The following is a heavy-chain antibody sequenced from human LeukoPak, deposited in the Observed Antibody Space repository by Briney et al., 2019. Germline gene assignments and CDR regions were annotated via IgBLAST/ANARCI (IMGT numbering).Heavy chain of an antibody. J-gene: IGHJ4*02. CDR2: IYYSGST. Sequence: SETLSLTCTVSGGSISSYYWSWIRQHPGKGLEWIGYIYYSGSTYYNPSLKSQLTISVDTSKNQFSLRLTSLTAADTAVYYCARRRDRGYDFDYWGQGTLVTVSS. D-gene: IGHD5-12*01. V-gene: IGHV4-59*06. CDR1: GGSISSYY. CDR3: ARRRDRGYDFDY.